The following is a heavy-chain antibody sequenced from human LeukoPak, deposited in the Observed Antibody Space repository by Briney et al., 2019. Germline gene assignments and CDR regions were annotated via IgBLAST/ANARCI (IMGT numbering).Heavy chain of an antibody. Sequence: GASVKVSCKASGYTFTSYYMHWVRQAPGQGLEWMGIINPSGGSTSYAQKFQGRVTMTRDMSTSTVYMELSSLRSEDTAVYYCARDFELDPTDYWGQGTLVTVSS. CDR2: INPSGGST. V-gene: IGHV1-46*01. CDR1: GYTFTSYY. D-gene: IGHD3/OR15-3a*01. CDR3: ARDFELDPTDY. J-gene: IGHJ4*02.